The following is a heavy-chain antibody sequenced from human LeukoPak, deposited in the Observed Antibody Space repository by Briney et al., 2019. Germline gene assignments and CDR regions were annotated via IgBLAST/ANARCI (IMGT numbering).Heavy chain of an antibody. CDR1: GDSFSDRSYY. CDR3: ARHNYDFWSGQGPYYMDV. V-gene: IGHV4-39*01. Sequence: PSETLSLTCSVSGDSFSDRSYYWGWIRQPPGRALEWIGSLYYSGNSYFNPSFKSRVSVSVDTSKNQFSLKLSSVTAADTAVYYCARHNYDFWSGQGPYYMDVWGKGTTVTVSS. J-gene: IGHJ6*03. CDR2: LYYSGNS. D-gene: IGHD3-3*01.